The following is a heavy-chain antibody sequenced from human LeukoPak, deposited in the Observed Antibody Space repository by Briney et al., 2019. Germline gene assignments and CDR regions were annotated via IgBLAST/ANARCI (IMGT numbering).Heavy chain of an antibody. J-gene: IGHJ4*02. CDR1: GFTFSSYS. V-gene: IGHV3-21*01. D-gene: IGHD2-2*01. Sequence: GGSLRLSCAASGFTFSSYSMNWVRQAPGKGLEWVSSISSSSSYIYYADSVKGRFTISRDNAKNSLYLQMNSLRAEDTAVYYCARSVGYCSSTSCPFDYWGQGTLVTVSS. CDR2: ISSSSSYI. CDR3: ARSVGYCSSTSCPFDY.